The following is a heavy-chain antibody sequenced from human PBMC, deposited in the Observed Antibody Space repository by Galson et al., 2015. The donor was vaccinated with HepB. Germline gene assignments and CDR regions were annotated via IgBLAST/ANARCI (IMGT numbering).Heavy chain of an antibody. CDR2: IDSDGTIT. J-gene: IGHJ4*02. D-gene: IGHD7-27*01. CDR3: TREVWGSYYFDS. CDR1: GSTFNSRW. V-gene: IGHV3-74*01. Sequence: SLRLSCAASGSTFNSRWMHWVRQAPGKGLVWVSRIDSDGTITTYADSVRGRFTISRDNAKNTPYLQMHSVRAEDTAVYYCTREVWGSYYFDSWGRGALVTVSS.